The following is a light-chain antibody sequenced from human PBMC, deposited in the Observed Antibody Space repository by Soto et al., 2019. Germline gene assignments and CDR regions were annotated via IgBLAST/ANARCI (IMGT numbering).Light chain of an antibody. CDR1: QSVSSAN. J-gene: IGKJ4*01. Sequence: EIVLTQSPGTLSLSPVERATLSVTASQSVSSANFAWYQQKPGQAPRLLIYGASSRATGIPDRFSGSGSGTVFTLTINILEPDDFAVYYCQQYHKWPLTFGGGTKVDIK. CDR3: QQYHKWPLT. V-gene: IGKV3-20*01. CDR2: GAS.